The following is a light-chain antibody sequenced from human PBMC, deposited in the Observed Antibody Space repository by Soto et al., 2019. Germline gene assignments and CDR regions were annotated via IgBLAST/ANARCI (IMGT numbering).Light chain of an antibody. Sequence: AIQLTQSPSSLSASVGDRVTITCRASQDIRKDLHWYLQKPGKAPKLLIYAASSLQSGVPSRFSGSGSATDFTLTISSRQPEDFAVYYCQQYNNWPWTFGQGTKV. CDR1: QDIRKD. CDR3: QQYNNWPWT. V-gene: IGKV1-6*01. CDR2: AAS. J-gene: IGKJ1*01.